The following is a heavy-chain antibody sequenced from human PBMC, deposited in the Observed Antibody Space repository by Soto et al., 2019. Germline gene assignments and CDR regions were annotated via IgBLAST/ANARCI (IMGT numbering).Heavy chain of an antibody. CDR2: IYSGGST. D-gene: IGHD6-6*01. J-gene: IGHJ6*02. V-gene: IGHV3-53*05. CDR1: GFTVSSNY. CDR3: AKGPARDYYYYGMDV. Sequence: GGSLRLSCAASGFTVSSNYMSWVRQAPGKGLEWVSVIYSGGSTYYADSVKGRFTISRDNSKNTLYLQMNSLRAEDTAVYYCAKGPARDYYYYGMDVWGQGTTVTASS.